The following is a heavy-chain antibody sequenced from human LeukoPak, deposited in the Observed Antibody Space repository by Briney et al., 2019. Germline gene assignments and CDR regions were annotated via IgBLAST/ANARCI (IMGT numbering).Heavy chain of an antibody. D-gene: IGHD3-22*01. J-gene: IGHJ3*02. Sequence: GGSLRLSCAASGFTFSSYGMHWVRQAPGKGLEWVAVIWYDGSNKYYADSVKGRFTISRDNSKDTLYLQMNSLRAEDTAVYYCARGWYYDSSGYYYPDAFDIWGQGTMVTVSS. CDR2: IWYDGSNK. V-gene: IGHV3-33*01. CDR1: GFTFSSYG. CDR3: ARGWYYDSSGYYYPDAFDI.